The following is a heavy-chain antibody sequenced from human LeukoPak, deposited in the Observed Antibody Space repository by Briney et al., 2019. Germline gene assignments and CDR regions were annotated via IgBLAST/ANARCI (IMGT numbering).Heavy chain of an antibody. V-gene: IGHV4-38-2*01. J-gene: IGHJ4*02. CDR3: ARVNWNPDY. Sequence: PSETLSLTCAVSGYSISRGYHWGWIRQPPSKGLEWIGSIHHSGSTYYNSSLKSRVTISVDTSKNQFSLKVSSVTAADTAVYYCARVNWNPDYWGQGTLVTVSS. CDR1: GYSISRGYH. CDR2: IHHSGST. D-gene: IGHD1-1*01.